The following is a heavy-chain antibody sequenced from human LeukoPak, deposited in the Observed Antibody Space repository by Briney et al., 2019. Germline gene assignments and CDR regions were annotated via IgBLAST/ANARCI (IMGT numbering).Heavy chain of an antibody. V-gene: IGHV3-23*01. J-gene: IGHJ4*02. D-gene: IGHD7-27*01. CDR3: AKAQALNWGDFDY. Sequence: QSGGSLRLSCAASGFTFSSYAMSWVRQAPGKGLEWVSAISGGGGSTYYADSVKGRFTISRDNSKNTLYLQMNSLRAEDTAVYYCAKAQALNWGDFDYWGQGTLVTVSS. CDR2: ISGGGGST. CDR1: GFTFSSYA.